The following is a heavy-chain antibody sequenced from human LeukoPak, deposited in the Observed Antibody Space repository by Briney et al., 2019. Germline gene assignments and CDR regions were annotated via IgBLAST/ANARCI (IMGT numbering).Heavy chain of an antibody. D-gene: IGHD2-8*01. J-gene: IGHJ4*02. CDR3: ARDSNGYFDY. Sequence: GGSLRLSCAASGFTFSTYGMHWVRQAPGKGLEWVAAISYDGSNKYYADSVKGRFTISRDNSKNTLYLQMNSLRAEDTAVYYCARDSNGYFDYWGQGTLVTVSS. V-gene: IGHV3-30*03. CDR2: ISYDGSNK. CDR1: GFTFSTYG.